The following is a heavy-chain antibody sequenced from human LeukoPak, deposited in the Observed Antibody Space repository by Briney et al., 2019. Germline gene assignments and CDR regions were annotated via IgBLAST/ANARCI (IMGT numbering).Heavy chain of an antibody. D-gene: IGHD2-15*01. V-gene: IGHV4-30-4*01. CDR1: GGSISSGDYY. Sequence: SQTLSLTCTVSGGSISSGDYYWSWIRQPPGKGLEWIGYIYYSGSTYYNPSLKSRVTISVDTSMNQFSLKLSFVTTADTAVYYCARALEYCSGGSCTRGYNWFDPWGQGTLVTVPS. CDR2: IYYSGST. CDR3: ARALEYCSGGSCTRGYNWFDP. J-gene: IGHJ5*02.